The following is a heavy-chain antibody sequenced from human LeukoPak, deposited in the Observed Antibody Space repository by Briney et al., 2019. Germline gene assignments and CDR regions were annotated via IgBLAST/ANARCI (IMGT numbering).Heavy chain of an antibody. Sequence: GGSLRLSCAASGFTFSSYAMHWVRQAPGKGLEWVAVISYDGSNKYYADSVKGRFTISRDNSKYTLYLQMNSLRAEDTAVYYCARERRGSFDYWGQGTLVTVSS. CDR1: GFTFSSYA. CDR2: ISYDGSNK. V-gene: IGHV3-30*04. J-gene: IGHJ4*02. CDR3: ARERRGSFDY. D-gene: IGHD3-10*01.